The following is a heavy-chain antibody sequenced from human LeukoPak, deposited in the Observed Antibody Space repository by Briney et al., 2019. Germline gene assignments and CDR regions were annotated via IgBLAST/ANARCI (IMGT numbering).Heavy chain of an antibody. CDR3: AGDLGYCSGGSCQRGFDI. V-gene: IGHV3-7*01. D-gene: IGHD2-15*01. CDR1: GFTFSSYW. CDR2: INHNGNVN. Sequence: GGSLRLSCAASGFTFSSYWMNWARQAPGKGLEWVASINHNGNVNYYVDSVKGRFTISRDNAKNSLYLQMNSLRAEDTAVYYCAGDLGYCSGGSCQRGFDIWGQGTMVTVSS. J-gene: IGHJ3*02.